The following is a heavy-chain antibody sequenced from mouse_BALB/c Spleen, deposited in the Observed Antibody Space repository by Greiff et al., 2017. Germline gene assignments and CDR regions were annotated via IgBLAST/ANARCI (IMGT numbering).Heavy chain of an antibody. CDR1: GFNIKDYY. D-gene: IGHD2-10*02. CDR2: IDPENGDT. V-gene: IGHV14-4*02. Sequence: EVQLQQSGAELVRSGASVKLSCTASGFNIKDYYMHWVKQSPEQGLEWIGWIDPENGDTEYAPKFQGKATMTADTSSNTAYLQLSSLTSEDTAVYYCTPYGNYAYWGQGTTLTVSS. CDR3: TPYGNYAY. J-gene: IGHJ2*01.